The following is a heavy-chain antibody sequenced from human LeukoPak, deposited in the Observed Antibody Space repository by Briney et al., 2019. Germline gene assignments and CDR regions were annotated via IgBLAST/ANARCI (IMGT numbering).Heavy chain of an antibody. CDR1: GFTFSDCY. D-gene: IGHD1-1*01. CDR2: ISSSCSTI. Sequence: GGSLRLSCAASGFTFSDCYICWIRNAPGQGLGRVSYISSSCSTITYADSVKGRLTIHRDNAKKSLYLQMNSLRAEDTDVYYCARVGHWNDDYYGMDVWGQGNTVTVSS. J-gene: IGHJ6*02. V-gene: IGHV3-11*01. CDR3: ARVGHWNDDYYGMDV.